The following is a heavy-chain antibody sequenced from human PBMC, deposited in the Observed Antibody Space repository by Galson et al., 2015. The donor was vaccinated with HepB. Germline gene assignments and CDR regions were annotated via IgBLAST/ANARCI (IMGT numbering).Heavy chain of an antibody. D-gene: IGHD2-15*01. CDR1: GYSFTSYW. CDR2: IDPSDSYT. CDR3: ARHCWPPSSCPYYYYYGMDV. J-gene: IGHJ6*02. V-gene: IGHV5-10-1*01. Sequence: QSGAEVKKPGESLRISCKGSGYSFTSYWISWVRQMPGKGLEWMGRIDPSDSYTNYSPSFQGHATISADKSISTAYLQWSSLKASDTAMYYCARHCWPPSSCPYYYYYGMDVWGQGTTVTVSS.